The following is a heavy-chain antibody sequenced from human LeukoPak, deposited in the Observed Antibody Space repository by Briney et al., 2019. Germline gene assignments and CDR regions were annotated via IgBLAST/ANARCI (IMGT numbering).Heavy chain of an antibody. CDR3: ARDVVAARLIWFDP. CDR2: IIPIFGTA. J-gene: IGHJ5*02. D-gene: IGHD6-6*01. Sequence: GSSVKVSCKASGGTFSSYAISWVRQAPGQGLEWMGGIIPIFGTANYAQTFQGRVTITADESTSTAYMELSSLRSEDTAVYYCARDVVAARLIWFDPWGQGTLVTVSS. CDR1: GGTFSSYA. V-gene: IGHV1-69*01.